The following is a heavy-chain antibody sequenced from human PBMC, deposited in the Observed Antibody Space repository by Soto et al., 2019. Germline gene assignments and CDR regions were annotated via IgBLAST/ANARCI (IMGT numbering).Heavy chain of an antibody. V-gene: IGHV4-61*08. J-gene: IGHJ4*02. CDR3: ARRYGYYFDY. D-gene: IGHD3-9*01. Sequence: SETLSLTCTVSGGSITIGGYCWSWIRQPPGQGLEWIGYIYYSGNTNYNPSLKSRVTISVDTSKNQLSLKLSSVTAADTAVYYCARRYGYYFDYWGQGTLVTVSS. CDR1: GGSITIGGYC. CDR2: IYYSGNT.